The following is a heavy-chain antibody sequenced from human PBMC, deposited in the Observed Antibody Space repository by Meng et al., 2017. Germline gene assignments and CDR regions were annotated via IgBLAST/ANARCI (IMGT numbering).Heavy chain of an antibody. V-gene: IGHV4-34*01. J-gene: IGHJ5*02. D-gene: IGHD5-12*01. Sequence: QAQQQALGAGVLKPAAPPSPSCAFCGWVFSGYYWSRVRQPPGTGLVWIGESNHSGSTNYNPSLKSRVTISVDTSKNQFSLKLSSVTAADTAVYYCARGRSIVATRVAWFDPWGQGTLVTVSS. CDR3: ARGRSIVATRVAWFDP. CDR2: SNHSGST. CDR1: GWVFSGYY.